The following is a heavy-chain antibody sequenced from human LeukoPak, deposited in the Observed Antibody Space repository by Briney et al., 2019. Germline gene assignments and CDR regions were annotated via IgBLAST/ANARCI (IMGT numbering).Heavy chain of an antibody. CDR2: IYYSGST. V-gene: IGHV4-59*01. Sequence: PSETLSLTCTVSGGSISSYYWSWIRQPPGKGLEWIGYIYYSGSTNYNPSLKSRVTISVDTSKNQFFLKLSSVTAADTAVYYCARVIAAAEILIDYWGQGTLVTVSS. CDR3: ARVIAAAEILIDY. J-gene: IGHJ4*02. D-gene: IGHD6-13*01. CDR1: GGSISSYY.